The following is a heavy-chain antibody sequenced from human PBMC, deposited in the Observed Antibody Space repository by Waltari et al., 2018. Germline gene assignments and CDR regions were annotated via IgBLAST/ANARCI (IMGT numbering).Heavy chain of an antibody. J-gene: IGHJ6*02. V-gene: IGHV4-34*01. CDR2: INHAGNT. CDR3: ARLEDCSGGNCYSANNHPVDV. D-gene: IGHD2-15*01. CDR1: GGSFRGYY. Sequence: QVHLQQWGAGLLKASETLSLTCAVDGGSFRGYYWSWVRQPPGKGLEGIGEINHAGNTNFHPYLKSRGVISEDTSKSQFYLKLTFVTAADTGVYDCARLEDCSGGNCYSANNHPVDVWGQGTSVTVSS.